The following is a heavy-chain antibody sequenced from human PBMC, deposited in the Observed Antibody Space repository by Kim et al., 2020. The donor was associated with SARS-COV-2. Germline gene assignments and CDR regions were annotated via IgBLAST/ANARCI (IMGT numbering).Heavy chain of an antibody. D-gene: IGHD3-3*01. CDR3: ARATSWYYDFWSGSNIHFDY. J-gene: IGHJ4*02. V-gene: IGHV4-59*13. CDR2: IYYSGST. Sequence: SETLSLTCTVSGGSISSYYWSWIRQPPGKGLEWIGYIYYSGSTNYNPSLKSRVTISVDTSKNQFSLKLSSVTAADTAVYYCARATSWYYDFWSGSNIHFDYWGQGTLVTVSS. CDR1: GGSISSYY.